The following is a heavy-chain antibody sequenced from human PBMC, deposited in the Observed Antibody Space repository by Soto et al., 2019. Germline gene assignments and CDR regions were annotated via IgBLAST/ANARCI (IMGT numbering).Heavy chain of an antibody. J-gene: IGHJ4*02. D-gene: IGHD5-12*01. Sequence: ASVKVSCKASGYTFTEYYMHWVRQAPGQGLEWMGWINPNSGGTNYAQKFQGRVTMTRDTSISTAYMELSRLRSDDTAVYYCASPHSGYDYVLDYWGQGTLVTVSS. CDR1: GYTFTEYY. V-gene: IGHV1-2*02. CDR2: INPNSGGT. CDR3: ASPHSGYDYVLDY.